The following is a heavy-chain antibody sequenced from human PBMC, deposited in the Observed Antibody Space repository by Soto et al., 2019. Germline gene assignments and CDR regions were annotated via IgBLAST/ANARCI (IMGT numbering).Heavy chain of an antibody. Sequence: QVQLVQSGAEVKKPGSSVKVSCKASGGTFSRYTFTWVRQAPGQGLEWMGRIIPIVDIPNYAQNFQGRVTMTADKSTSTAYMGLSSLTSDDTAVYYCASHFTGVLVRGTSTPGGDNYGWDVWGQGTTVSVS. J-gene: IGHJ6*02. CDR1: GGTFSRYT. D-gene: IGHD2-21*01. V-gene: IGHV1-69*02. CDR2: IIPIVDIP. CDR3: ASHFTGVLVRGTSTPGGDNYGWDV.